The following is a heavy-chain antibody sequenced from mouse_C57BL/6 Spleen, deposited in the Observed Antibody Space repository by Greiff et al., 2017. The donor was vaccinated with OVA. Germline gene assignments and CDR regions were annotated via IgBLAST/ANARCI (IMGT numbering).Heavy chain of an antibody. J-gene: IGHJ2*01. CDR2: IDPSDSET. V-gene: IGHV1-52*01. Sequence: VQLQQPGAELVRPGSSVKLSCKASGYTFTSYWMHWVKQRPIQGLEWIGNIDPSDSETHYNQKFKDKATLTVDKSSSTAYMQLSSLTSEDSAVYYCAINYGSSYGYFDYWGQGTTLTVSS. D-gene: IGHD1-1*01. CDR1: GYTFTSYW. CDR3: AINYGSSYGYFDY.